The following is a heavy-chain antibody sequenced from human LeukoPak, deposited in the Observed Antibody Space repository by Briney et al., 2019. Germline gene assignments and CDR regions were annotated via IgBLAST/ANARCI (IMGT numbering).Heavy chain of an antibody. J-gene: IGHJ5*02. CDR2: IFYSGTT. CDR1: GGSMSSYY. Sequence: SETPSLTCTVSGGSMSSYYWSWIRQPPGKGLEWIGYIFYSGTTNYTPSLKSRVTISVDTSKNQFSLKLSSVTAADTAVYYCARDLNCGGDYCYEWFDPWGQGTLVTVSS. V-gene: IGHV4-59*12. D-gene: IGHD2-21*01. CDR3: ARDLNCGGDYCYEWFDP.